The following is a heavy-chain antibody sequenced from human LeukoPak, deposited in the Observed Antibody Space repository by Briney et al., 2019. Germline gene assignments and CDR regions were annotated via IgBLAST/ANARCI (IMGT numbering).Heavy chain of an antibody. V-gene: IGHV4-39*07. J-gene: IGHJ4*02. CDR1: GGSISSSSYY. CDR3: ARDRSQALHDY. D-gene: IGHD2-15*01. CDR2: IYYSGST. Sequence: SETLSLTCKVSGGSISSSSYYWGWIRQPPGKGLEWIGIIYYSGSTHYNPSLKSRVTISVDTSKNQFSLKLSSVTAADTAVYYCARDRSQALHDYRGQGTLVTVSS.